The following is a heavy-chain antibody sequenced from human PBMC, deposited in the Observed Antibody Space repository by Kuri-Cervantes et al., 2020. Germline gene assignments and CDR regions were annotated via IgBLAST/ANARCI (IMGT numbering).Heavy chain of an antibody. CDR1: GYTFTSYY. CDR3: ARDRSSQLLRNWCDP. D-gene: IGHD2-2*01. V-gene: IGHV1-46*01. J-gene: IGHJ5*02. Sequence: ASVKVSCKASGYTFTSYYMHWVRQDPGQGLEGMGIINPSGGSTSYAKKFQGRVTMTRDTSTSTVYMELSRLRSEDTAVYYCARDRSSQLLRNWCDPWGQGTLVTVSS. CDR2: INPSGGST.